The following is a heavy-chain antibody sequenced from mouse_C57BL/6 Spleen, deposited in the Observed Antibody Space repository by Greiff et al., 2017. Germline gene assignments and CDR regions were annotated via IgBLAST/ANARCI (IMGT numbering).Heavy chain of an antibody. Sequence: EVKVVESGGGLVQPGGSLSLSCAASGFTFTDYYMSWVRQPPGKALEWLGFIRNKANGYTTDYSASVKGRFTISRDNSQSILYLQMNALRAEDSATYYCARYLLLAPCDYWGQGTTLTVSA. D-gene: IGHD1-1*01. CDR1: GFTFTDYY. J-gene: IGHJ2*01. V-gene: IGHV7-3*01. CDR2: IRNKANGYTT. CDR3: ARYLLLAPCDY.